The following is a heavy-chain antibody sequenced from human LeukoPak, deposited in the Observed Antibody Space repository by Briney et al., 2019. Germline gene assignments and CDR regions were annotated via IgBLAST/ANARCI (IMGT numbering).Heavy chain of an antibody. D-gene: IGHD2-15*01. Sequence: ASVKVSCKASGYTFTGYYMHWVRQAPGQGLEWMGWINPNSGGTNYARKFQGRVTMTRDTSISTAYMELSSLRSEDTAVYYCARGAPGSYCSGGSCPYFDYWGQGTLISVSS. V-gene: IGHV1-2*02. CDR1: GYTFTGYY. J-gene: IGHJ4*02. CDR3: ARGAPGSYCSGGSCPYFDY. CDR2: INPNSGGT.